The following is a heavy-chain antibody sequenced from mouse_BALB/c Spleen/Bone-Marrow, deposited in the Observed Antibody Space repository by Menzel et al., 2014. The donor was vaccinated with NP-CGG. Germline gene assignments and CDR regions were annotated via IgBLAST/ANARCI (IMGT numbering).Heavy chain of an antibody. V-gene: IGHV14-3*02. CDR1: GFNIKDTY. J-gene: IGHJ2*01. CDR3: ARTDY. Sequence: VQLQQSGAELVKPGGSVKLSCTASGFNIKDTYMHWVKQRPEQGLEWIGRIDPANGNTKYDPNFQGKSTITADTSHITNFLQDSSLTSEDTAVYYCARTDYWGQGTTLTVSS. CDR2: IDPANGNT.